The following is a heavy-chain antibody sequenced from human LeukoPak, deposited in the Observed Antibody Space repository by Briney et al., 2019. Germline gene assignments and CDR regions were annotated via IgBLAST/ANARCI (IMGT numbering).Heavy chain of an antibody. Sequence: RASVKVSCKASGYTFTSYGISWVRQAPGQGLEWMGWISAYNGNTNYAQKLQGRVTMTTDTSTSTAYMELRSLRSDDTAVYYCARGGDHHTYYDYVWGSYREYFDYWGQGTLVTVSS. V-gene: IGHV1-18*01. D-gene: IGHD3-16*02. CDR3: ARGGDHHTYYDYVWGSYREYFDY. CDR2: ISAYNGNT. J-gene: IGHJ4*02. CDR1: GYTFTSYG.